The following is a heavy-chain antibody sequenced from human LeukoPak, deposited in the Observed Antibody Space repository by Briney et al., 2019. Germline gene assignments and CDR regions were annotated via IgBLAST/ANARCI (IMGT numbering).Heavy chain of an antibody. CDR1: GGSVSSGSYY. CDR2: IYYSGST. CDR3: ARAPGQWLEYGMDV. V-gene: IGHV4-61*01. D-gene: IGHD6-19*01. Sequence: SETLSLTCTVSGGSVSSGSYYWSWIRQPPGKGLEWIGYIYYSGSTNYNPSLKSRVTISVDTSKNQFPLKLSSVTAADTAVYYCARAPGQWLEYGMDVWGKGTTVTVSS. J-gene: IGHJ6*04.